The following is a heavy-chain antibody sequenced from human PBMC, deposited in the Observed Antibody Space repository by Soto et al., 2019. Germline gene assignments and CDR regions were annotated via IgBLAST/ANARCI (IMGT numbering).Heavy chain of an antibody. V-gene: IGHV3-23*01. CDR1: GFTFWNFV. CDR3: ARWGSGTNFYYHYAMDV. D-gene: IGHD3-16*01. CDR2: VNDRGGST. J-gene: IGHJ6*02. Sequence: EVQLLESGGGLVQPGGSLRLSCSTSGFTFWNFVMAWVRQGPGKGLEWVSTVNDRGGSTYYADSVKGRFTISRDDSENTLHVQMSSLRTDDTAIYYCARWGSGTNFYYHYAMDVWGQGTTVTVSS.